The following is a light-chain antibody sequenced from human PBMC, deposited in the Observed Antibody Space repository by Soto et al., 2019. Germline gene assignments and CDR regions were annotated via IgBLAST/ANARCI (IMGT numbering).Light chain of an antibody. CDR1: QSVGSIY. J-gene: IGKJ1*01. V-gene: IGKV3-20*01. Sequence: VLSQSPGSLCLSPGERATLSCRASQSVGSIYLAWYQQKPGQAPRLLIHGASSRATGIPDRFSGSGSGTDFTLPLCRLEPEDFAVYYCQQYGSSPRTFGQGTKVDIK. CDR2: GAS. CDR3: QQYGSSPRT.